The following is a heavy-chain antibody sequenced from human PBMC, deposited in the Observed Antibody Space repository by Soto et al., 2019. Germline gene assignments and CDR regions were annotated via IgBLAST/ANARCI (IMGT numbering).Heavy chain of an antibody. CDR2: ISSDGSSK. D-gene: IGHD1-26*01. CDR1: GFTFSSYW. V-gene: IGHV3-30*18. CDR3: AKDRGLAESGRWSHYYYGMDV. J-gene: IGHJ6*02. Sequence: GGSLRLSCAASGFTFSSYWMHWVRQAPGKGLEWVAVISSDGSSKYYGDSVRGRFTISRDNSKNTLFLEMNSLRSEDTAVYYCAKDRGLAESGRWSHYYYGMDVWGQGTTVTVSS.